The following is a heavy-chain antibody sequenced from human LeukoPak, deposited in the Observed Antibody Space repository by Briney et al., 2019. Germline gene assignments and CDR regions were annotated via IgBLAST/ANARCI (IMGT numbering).Heavy chain of an antibody. J-gene: IGHJ4*02. CDR2: ISSSSSYI. CDR3: ARGLPYYYGSGSKNDY. V-gene: IGHV3-21*01. D-gene: IGHD3-10*01. Sequence: GGSLRLSCAASGFTLSSYCMNWVRQAPGKGLEWVSSISSSSSYIYYADSVKGRFTISRDNAKNSLYLQMNSLRAEDTAVYYCARGLPYYYGSGSKNDYWGQGTLVTVSS. CDR1: GFTLSSYC.